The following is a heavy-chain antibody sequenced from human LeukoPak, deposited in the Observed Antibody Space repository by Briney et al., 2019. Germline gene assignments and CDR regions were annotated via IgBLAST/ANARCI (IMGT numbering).Heavy chain of an antibody. CDR2: ISGSGDST. CDR3: AKATGAAGTRLIFDY. D-gene: IGHD6-13*01. Sequence: PGGSLRLSCAASGFTFRSYAMSWVRQAPAKGLEWVSAISGSGDSTSYADSVTGRFTISRDNSKNTLYLQMNSLRAEDTAVYYCAKATGAAGTRLIFDYWGQGTLVTASS. J-gene: IGHJ4*02. V-gene: IGHV3-23*01. CDR1: GFTFRSYA.